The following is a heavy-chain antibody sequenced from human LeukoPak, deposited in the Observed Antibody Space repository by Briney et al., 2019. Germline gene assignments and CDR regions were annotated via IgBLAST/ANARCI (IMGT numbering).Heavy chain of an antibody. D-gene: IGHD3-16*01. CDR3: ARGGGLDV. CDR1: GFTFSSNW. V-gene: IGHV3-7*03. Sequence: PGGSLRLSCAASGFTFSSNWMNWARQAPGKGLEWVASINHNGNVNYYVDSVKGRFTISRGNAKNSLYLQMSNLRAEDTAVYFCARGGGLDVWGQGATVTVSS. CDR2: INHNGNVN. J-gene: IGHJ6*02.